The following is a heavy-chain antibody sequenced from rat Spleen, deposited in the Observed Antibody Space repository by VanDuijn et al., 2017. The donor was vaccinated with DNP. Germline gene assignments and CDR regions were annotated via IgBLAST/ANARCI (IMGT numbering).Heavy chain of an antibody. CDR3: TRGPNYGGDSDYFDH. CDR1: GFPFSNYG. D-gene: IGHD1-11*01. CDR2: ISPSGGST. V-gene: IGHV5-19*01. J-gene: IGHJ2*01. Sequence: EVQLVESGGGLVQPGRSLKISCGASGFPFSNYGMHWIRQAPTKGLEWVASISPSGGSTYYRDSVKGRFTISRDNAKSTLYLQTSTLGSEDTAIYFCTRGPNYGGDSDYFDHWGQGVMVTVSS.